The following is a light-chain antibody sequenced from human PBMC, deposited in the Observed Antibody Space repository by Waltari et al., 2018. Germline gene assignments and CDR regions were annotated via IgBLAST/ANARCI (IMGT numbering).Light chain of an antibody. CDR1: TSNTGAGYD. CDR2: AKT. V-gene: IGLV1-40*01. Sequence: QSVLTQPPSVSGAPGQRVTVSCTGSTSNTGAGYDVQWYQQFPGRAPRLVIYAKTYRPAGVPVRFSATKSGSSASLAITGLQAEDEADYYCQSYDKILSAWVFGGGTKVTVL. J-gene: IGLJ3*02. CDR3: QSYDKILSAWV.